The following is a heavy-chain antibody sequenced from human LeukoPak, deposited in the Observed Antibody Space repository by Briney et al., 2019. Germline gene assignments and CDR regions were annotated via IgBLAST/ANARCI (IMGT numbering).Heavy chain of an antibody. D-gene: IGHD4-17*01. CDR1: EFTVSVNY. Sequence: PGGSLTLSCAASEFTVSVNYMSWVRQAPGKGLEWVSFIYSGGSTYYADSVKGRFTISRDSSKNILHLQMNSLRAEDTAVYYCARGPSDYHNTGGQGTLVTVSS. J-gene: IGHJ4*02. CDR3: ARGPSDYHNT. CDR2: IYSGGST. V-gene: IGHV3-66*01.